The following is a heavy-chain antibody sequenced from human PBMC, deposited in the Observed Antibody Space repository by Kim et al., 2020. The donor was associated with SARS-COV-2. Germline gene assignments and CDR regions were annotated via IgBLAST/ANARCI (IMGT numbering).Heavy chain of an antibody. CDR2: VSGSGDSI. D-gene: IGHD2-21*01. CDR3: ARRGGDGWGAFEI. Sequence: GGSLRLSCAASGFTFTSYAMNWVRQAPGKGLEWVSCVSGSGDSIYYADSVKGRFTISRDNSKNSLYLQMNSLRDEDTAVYYCARRGGDGWGAFEISGQGTMGTLSS. CDR1: GFTFTSYA. J-gene: IGHJ3*02. V-gene: IGHV3-23*01.